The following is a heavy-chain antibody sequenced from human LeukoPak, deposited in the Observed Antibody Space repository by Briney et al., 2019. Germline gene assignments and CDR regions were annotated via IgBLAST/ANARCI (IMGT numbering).Heavy chain of an antibody. J-gene: IGHJ4*02. CDR2: IYHSGST. Sequence: SGTLSLTCAVSGGSISSSNWWSWVRQPPGKGLEWIGEIYHSGSTNYNPSLKSRVTISVDKSKNQFSLKLSSVTAADTAVYYCARSGGTAMANWFDYWGQGTLVTVSS. CDR3: ARSGGTAMANWFDY. V-gene: IGHV4-4*02. CDR1: GGSISSSNW. D-gene: IGHD5-18*01.